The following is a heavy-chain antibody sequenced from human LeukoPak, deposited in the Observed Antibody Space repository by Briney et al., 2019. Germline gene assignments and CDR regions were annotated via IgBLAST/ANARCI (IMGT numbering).Heavy chain of an antibody. CDR2: INHSGST. Sequence: SETLSLTCTVSGGSISSYYWSWIRQPPGKGLEWIGEINHSGSTNYNPSLKSRVTISVDTSKNQFSLKLSSVTAADTAVYYCARGGGPELLWFGELLLDYWGQGTLVTVSS. CDR1: GGSISSYY. CDR3: ARGGGPELLWFGELLLDY. V-gene: IGHV4-34*01. J-gene: IGHJ4*02. D-gene: IGHD3-10*01.